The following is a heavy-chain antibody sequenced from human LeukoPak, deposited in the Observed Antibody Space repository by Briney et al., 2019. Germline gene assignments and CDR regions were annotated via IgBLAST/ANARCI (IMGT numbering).Heavy chain of an antibody. CDR1: GGSFSGYY. D-gene: IGHD3-10*01. CDR3: ARRGVWFGEFIDY. V-gene: IGHV4-34*01. Sequence: SETLSLTCAVYGGSFSGYYWSWIRQPPGKGLEWIGEINHSGSTNYNPSLKSRVTISVDTSKNQLSLKLSSVTAADTAVYYCARRGVWFGEFIDYWGQGTLVTVSS. J-gene: IGHJ4*02. CDR2: INHSGST.